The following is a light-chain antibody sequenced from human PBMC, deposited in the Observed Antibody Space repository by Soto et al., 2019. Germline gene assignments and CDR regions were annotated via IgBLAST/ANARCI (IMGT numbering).Light chain of an antibody. CDR1: QSISSS. V-gene: IGKV3-15*01. Sequence: EILLTQSPGTLALSPLEIATLSWRASQSISSSLAWYQQKPGQAPRLLIYGASTRATGTPARFSGSGSGTEFTLTISSLQSEDFAVYYCQQYNNWPRTFGQGTKVDIK. CDR3: QQYNNWPRT. CDR2: GAS. J-gene: IGKJ1*01.